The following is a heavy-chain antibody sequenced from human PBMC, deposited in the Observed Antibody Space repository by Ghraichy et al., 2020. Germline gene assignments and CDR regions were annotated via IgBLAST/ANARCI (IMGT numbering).Heavy chain of an antibody. J-gene: IGHJ6*02. CDR2: IYYSGST. Sequence: ESLNISCTVSGGSISTYYWSWIRQPPGKGLEWIGYIYYSGSTNYNPSLKSRVTMSVDTSKNQFSLKLSSVTAADTAVYYCARGSEGYSTYRHYYYGMDVWGLGTTVTVSS. V-gene: IGHV4-59*01. CDR1: GGSISTYY. D-gene: IGHD6-13*01. CDR3: ARGSEGYSTYRHYYYGMDV.